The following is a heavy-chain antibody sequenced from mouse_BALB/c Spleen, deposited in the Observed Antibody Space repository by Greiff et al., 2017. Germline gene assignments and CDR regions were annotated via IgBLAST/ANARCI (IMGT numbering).Heavy chain of an antibody. CDR3: ARVYYGNLFAY. J-gene: IGHJ3*01. CDR1: GYTFTSYW. V-gene: IGHV1-7*01. D-gene: IGHD2-1*01. CDR2: INPSTGYT. Sequence: VKLMESGAELAKPGASVKMSCKASGYTFTSYWMHWVKQRPGQGLEWIGYINPSTGYTEYNQKFKDKATLTADKSSSTAYMQLSSLTSEDSAVYYCARVYYGNLFAYWGQGTLVTVSA.